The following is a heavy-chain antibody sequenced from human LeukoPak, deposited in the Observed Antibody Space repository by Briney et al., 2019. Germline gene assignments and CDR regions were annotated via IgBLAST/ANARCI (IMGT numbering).Heavy chain of an antibody. J-gene: IGHJ3*02. Sequence: GGSLRLSCAASGFTVSSNYMSWVRQAPGKGLEWVSVIYSGGSTYYADSVKGRFTISRDNSKNTLYLQMNSLRAEDSAVYYCARDSPRGAFDIWGQGTMVTVSS. CDR2: IYSGGST. CDR3: ARDSPRGAFDI. CDR1: GFTVSSNY. V-gene: IGHV3-53*01.